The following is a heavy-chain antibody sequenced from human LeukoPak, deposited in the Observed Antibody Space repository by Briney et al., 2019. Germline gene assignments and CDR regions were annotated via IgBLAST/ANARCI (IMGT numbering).Heavy chain of an antibody. V-gene: IGHV4-39*01. J-gene: IGHJ4*02. D-gene: IGHD2-21*02. CDR2: IYDSGST. CDR3: ARLAYCGGDCPDY. CDR1: GGSIRGSYYY. Sequence: PSETLSLTCTVSGGSIRGSYYYWGWIRQPPGKGLEWIGSIYDSGSTYYNPSLKRRVTISVDTSKNQFSLKLSSVTAADTAVYYCARLAYCGGDCPDYWGQGTLVTVSS.